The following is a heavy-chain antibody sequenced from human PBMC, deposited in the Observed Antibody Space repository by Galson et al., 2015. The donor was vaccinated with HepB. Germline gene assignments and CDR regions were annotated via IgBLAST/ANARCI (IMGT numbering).Heavy chain of an antibody. CDR2: ISYDGSNK. V-gene: IGHV3-30-3*01. D-gene: IGHD3-22*01. CDR1: GFTFSSYA. Sequence: SLRLSCAASGFTFSSYAMHWVRQAPGKGLEWVAVISYDGSNKYYADSVKGRFTIPRDNSKNTLYLQMNSLRAEDTAVYYCARTPRFYDSSGYLVEVFDYWGQGTLVTVSS. J-gene: IGHJ4*02. CDR3: ARTPRFYDSSGYLVEVFDY.